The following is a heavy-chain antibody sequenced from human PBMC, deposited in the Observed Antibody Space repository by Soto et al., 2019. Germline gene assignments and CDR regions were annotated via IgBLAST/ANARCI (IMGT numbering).Heavy chain of an antibody. CDR2: IIPIFGTA. CDR1: GGTFSSYA. CDR3: ASAGADCSRTSCYTQRYYYYYGMDV. Sequence: SVKVSCKASGGTFSSYAISWVRQAPGQGLEWMGGIIPIFGTANYAQKFQGRVTITADESTSTAYMELSSLRSEDTAVYYCASAGADCSRTSCYTQRYYYYYGMDVWGQGTTVTVSS. J-gene: IGHJ6*02. D-gene: IGHD2-2*02. V-gene: IGHV1-69*13.